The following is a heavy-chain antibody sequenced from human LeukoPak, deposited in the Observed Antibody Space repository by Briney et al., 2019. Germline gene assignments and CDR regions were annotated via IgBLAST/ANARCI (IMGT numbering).Heavy chain of an antibody. Sequence: ASVKVSCKASGGTFSSYAISWVRQAPGQGLEWMGRIIPILGIANYAQKFQGRVTITADKSTSTAYMELSSLRSEDMAVYYCARDWNHGAARPEYYYYGMDVWGQGTTVTVS. V-gene: IGHV1-69*04. CDR2: IIPILGIA. CDR1: GGTFSSYA. J-gene: IGHJ6*02. CDR3: ARDWNHGAARPEYYYYGMDV. D-gene: IGHD6-6*01.